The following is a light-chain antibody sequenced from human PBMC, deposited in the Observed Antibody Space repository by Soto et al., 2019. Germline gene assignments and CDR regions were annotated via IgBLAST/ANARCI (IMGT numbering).Light chain of an antibody. CDR2: DGS. J-gene: IGKJ2*01. Sequence: DIQVTQSPPSLSASVGDRVTITCRATQDTRNYLNWYQVKLGKAPKLLIYDGSNLEIGVPSRFGGSASGTDFTFTISDLQPEDVATYYCQQYESLPYTFGQGTKVDIK. V-gene: IGKV1-33*01. CDR1: QDTRNY. CDR3: QQYESLPYT.